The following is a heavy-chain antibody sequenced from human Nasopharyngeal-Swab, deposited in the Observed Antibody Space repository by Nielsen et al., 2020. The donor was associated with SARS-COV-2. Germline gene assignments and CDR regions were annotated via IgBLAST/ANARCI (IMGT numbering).Heavy chain of an antibody. CDR2: ISYDGSNK. J-gene: IGHJ6*02. V-gene: IGHV3-30*03. CDR1: GFTLRSYG. CDR3: ARGQDSSGWYTPGSYYYYGMDV. D-gene: IGHD6-19*01. Sequence: SCVASGFTLRSYGIHWVRQAPGKGLEWVAVISYDGSNKYYADSVKGRFTISRDNAKNSLYLQMNSLRAEDTAVYYCARGQDSSGWYTPGSYYYYGMDVWGQGTTVTVSS.